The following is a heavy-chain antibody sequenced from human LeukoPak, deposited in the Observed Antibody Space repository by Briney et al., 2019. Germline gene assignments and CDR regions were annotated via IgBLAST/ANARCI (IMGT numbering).Heavy chain of an antibody. D-gene: IGHD6-19*01. CDR1: GGSISSYY. CDR2: IYTSGST. V-gene: IGHV4-4*07. J-gene: IGHJ4*02. Sequence: PSETLSLTCTVSGGSISSYYWSWIRQPAGKGLEWIGRIYTSGSTNYNPSLKGRVTMSVDTSKNQFSLKLSSVTAADTAVYYCVESYSSGWYYFDYWGQGTLVTVSS. CDR3: VESYSSGWYYFDY.